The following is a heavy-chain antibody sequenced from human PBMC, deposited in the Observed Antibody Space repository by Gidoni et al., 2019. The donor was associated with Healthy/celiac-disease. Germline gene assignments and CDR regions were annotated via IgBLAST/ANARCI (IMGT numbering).Heavy chain of an antibody. CDR2: ISSSSSYI. CDR1: GFTFGSYS. CDR3: ARGGIVGATTPGSN. J-gene: IGHJ4*02. V-gene: IGHV3-21*01. D-gene: IGHD1-26*01. Sequence: EVQLVESGGGLVKPGGSLRLSCAASGFTFGSYSMNWVRQAPGKGLEWVSSISSSSSYIYYADSVKGRFTISRDNAKNSLYLQMNSLRAEDTAVYYCARGGIVGATTPGSNWGQGTLVTVSS.